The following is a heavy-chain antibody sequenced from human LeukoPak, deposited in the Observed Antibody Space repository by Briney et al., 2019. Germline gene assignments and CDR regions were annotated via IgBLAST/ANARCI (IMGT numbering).Heavy chain of an antibody. CDR3: ARAGPRTATAEFDY. V-gene: IGHV3-21*01. D-gene: IGHD5-24*01. J-gene: IGHJ4*02. CDR1: GFTFSSYS. CDR2: ISSSSSYI. Sequence: GGSLRLSCAASGFTFSSYSMNWVRQAPGKGLEWVSSISSSSSYIYYADSVKGRFTISRDNAKNSLYLQMNSLRAEDTAVYYCARAGPRTATAEFDYWGQGTLVTVSS.